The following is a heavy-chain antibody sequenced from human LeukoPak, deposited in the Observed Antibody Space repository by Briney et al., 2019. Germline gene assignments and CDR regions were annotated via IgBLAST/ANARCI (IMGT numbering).Heavy chain of an antibody. CDR3: ARAKHYDFWSGYYRGGDAFDI. D-gene: IGHD3-3*01. V-gene: IGHV1-18*01. Sequence: ASVKVSCKASGYSFRNYGISWVRQAPGQGLEWMGWISPYSGSTDYPQKFQGRVTITTDESTSTAYMELSSLRSEDTAVYYCARAKHYDFWSGYYRGGDAFDIWGQGTMVTVSS. CDR2: ISPYSGST. CDR1: GYSFRNYG. J-gene: IGHJ3*02.